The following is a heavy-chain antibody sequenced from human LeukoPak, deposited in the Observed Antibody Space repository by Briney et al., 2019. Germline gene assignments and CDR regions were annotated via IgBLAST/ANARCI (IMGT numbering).Heavy chain of an antibody. CDR2: ISGSGGST. CDR1: GFTFSSYA. J-gene: IGHJ5*02. CDR3: AKDSFGWFGGVIVSGWFDP. D-gene: IGHD3-16*02. Sequence: GGSLRLSCAASGFTFSSYAMSWVRQAPGKGLEWVSAISGSGGSTYYADSVKGRFTISRDNSKNTLYLQMNSLRAEDTAVYYCAKDSFGWFGGVIVSGWFDPWGQGTLVTVSS. V-gene: IGHV3-23*01.